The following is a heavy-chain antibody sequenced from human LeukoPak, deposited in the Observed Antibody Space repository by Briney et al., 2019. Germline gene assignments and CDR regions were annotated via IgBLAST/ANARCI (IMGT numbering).Heavy chain of an antibody. V-gene: IGHV4-59*12. CDR2: IYYSGST. CDR3: ARGGVDFWYFDL. J-gene: IGHJ2*01. CDR1: GGSISSYY. D-gene: IGHD2-21*01. Sequence: SETLSLTCTVSGGSISSYYWSWIRQPPGKGLEWIGYIYYSGSTSYSPSLKSRGTISIDRSKNQFSLKLTSVTAADTAIYYCARGGVDFWYFDLWGRGTQVTVSS.